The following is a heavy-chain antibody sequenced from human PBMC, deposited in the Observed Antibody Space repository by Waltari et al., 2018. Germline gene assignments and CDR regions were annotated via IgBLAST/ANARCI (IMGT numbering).Heavy chain of an antibody. CDR2: IYYSGST. CDR1: GGSISSHY. D-gene: IGHD6-13*01. CDR3: AREKIGYRGWFDP. V-gene: IGHV4-59*11. J-gene: IGHJ5*02. Sequence: QVQLQESGPGLVKPSETLSLTCTVSGGSISSHYWSWIRQPPGKGLEWIGYIYYSGSTNYHPSLKSRATISVDTSKNQFSLKLSSVTAADTAVYYCAREKIGYRGWFDPWGQGTLVTVSS.